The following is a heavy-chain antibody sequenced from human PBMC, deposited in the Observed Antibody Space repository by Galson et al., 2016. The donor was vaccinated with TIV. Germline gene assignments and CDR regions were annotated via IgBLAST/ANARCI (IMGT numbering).Heavy chain of an antibody. Sequence: SVKVSCKASGGPFRSYAISWVRQAPGQGLEWMGGIIAIFGVANYAQKFQGRVTITADEPTSTVYMELSSLRSEDTAVYYFARTRSGSGWVEGFQHWGQGTLVTVSS. CDR3: ARTRSGSGWVEGFQH. CDR1: GGPFRSYA. D-gene: IGHD6-19*01. V-gene: IGHV1-69*13. J-gene: IGHJ1*01. CDR2: IIAIFGVA.